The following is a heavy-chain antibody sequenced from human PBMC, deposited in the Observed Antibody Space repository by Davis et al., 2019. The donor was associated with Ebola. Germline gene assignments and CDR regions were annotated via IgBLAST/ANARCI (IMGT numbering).Heavy chain of an antibody. J-gene: IGHJ3*01. D-gene: IGHD6-19*01. CDR3: AKDTSNVWFDV. CDR2: ISGSGGST. CDR1: GFTFTSYA. Sequence: GGSLRLSCAASGFTFTSYAMSWVRQAPGKGLEWVSGISGSGGSTYHADSVKGRFTISRDNSKNTLYLQMNSLRVEDTAMYYCAKDTSNVWFDVWGQGTMVTVSS. V-gene: IGHV3-23*01.